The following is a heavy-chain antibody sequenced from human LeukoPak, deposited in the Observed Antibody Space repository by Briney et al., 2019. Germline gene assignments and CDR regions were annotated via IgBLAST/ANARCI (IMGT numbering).Heavy chain of an antibody. CDR3: ARGGVAMRWLQEAAEYFQH. CDR2: IYYSGST. V-gene: IGHV4-39*07. CDR1: GGSISSSSYY. J-gene: IGHJ1*01. D-gene: IGHD5-24*01. Sequence: SETLSLTCTVSGGSISSSSYYWGWIRQPPGKGLEWIGRIYYSGSTYYNPSLKSRVTISVDTSKNQFSLKLSSVTAADTAVYYCARGGVAMRWLQEAAEYFQHWGQGTLVTVSS.